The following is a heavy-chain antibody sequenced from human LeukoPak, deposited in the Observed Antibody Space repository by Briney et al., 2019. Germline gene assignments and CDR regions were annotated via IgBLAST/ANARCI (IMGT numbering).Heavy chain of an antibody. V-gene: IGHV1-3*01. CDR1: GYTFTSYY. CDR3: ARDYHDYGDYPDY. CDR2: INAGNGNT. Sequence: EASVKVSCKASGYTFTSYYMHWVRQAPGQRLEWMGWINAGNGNTKYSQKFQGRVTITRDTSASTAYMELSSLRSEDTAVYYCARDYHDYGDYPDYWGQGTLVTASS. D-gene: IGHD4-17*01. J-gene: IGHJ4*02.